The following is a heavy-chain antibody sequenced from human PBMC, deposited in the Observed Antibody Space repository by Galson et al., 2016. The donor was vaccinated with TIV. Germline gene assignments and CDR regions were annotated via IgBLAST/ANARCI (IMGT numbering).Heavy chain of an antibody. Sequence: SLRLSCAASGFTFSSYDMHWVRQAPGKGLEWVASIWYDGNNEYYGDSVKGRFTISRDNSKSTLYLQMNSLRDEDTAVYYCARPYYGGQYWGAAFDIWGQGTMVTVSS. J-gene: IGHJ3*02. CDR3: ARPYYGGQYWGAAFDI. D-gene: IGHD4-23*01. V-gene: IGHV3-33*01. CDR1: GFTFSSYD. CDR2: IWYDGNNE.